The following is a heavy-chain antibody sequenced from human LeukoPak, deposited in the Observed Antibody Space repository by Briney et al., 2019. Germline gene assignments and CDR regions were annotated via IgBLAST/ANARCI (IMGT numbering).Heavy chain of an antibody. V-gene: IGHV3-11*06. CDR1: GFTFSDYY. CDR3: ARATAYSSSWYNY. D-gene: IGHD6-13*01. Sequence: GGSLRLSRAASGFTFSDYYMSWIRQAPGKGLEWVSYISSSSSYTNYADSVKDRFTISRDNAKNSLYLQMNSLRAEDTAVYYCARATAYSSSWYNYWGQGTLVTVSS. CDR2: ISSSSSYT. J-gene: IGHJ4*02.